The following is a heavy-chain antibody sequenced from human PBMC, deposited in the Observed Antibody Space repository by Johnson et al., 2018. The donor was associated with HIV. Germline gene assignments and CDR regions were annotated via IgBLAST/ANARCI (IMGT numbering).Heavy chain of an antibody. Sequence: MQLVESGGGLIQPGGSLRLSCAASGFTVSSNYMSWVRQAPGKGLEWVSVIYSGGSTYYADSVKGRFTISRDNSKNTLYLQMNSLRAEDTAVYYCARTGYCSGGSCYGDAFDIWGQGTMVTVSS. V-gene: IGHV3-66*02. CDR3: ARTGYCSGGSCYGDAFDI. CDR1: GFTVSSNY. CDR2: IYSGGST. D-gene: IGHD2-15*01. J-gene: IGHJ3*02.